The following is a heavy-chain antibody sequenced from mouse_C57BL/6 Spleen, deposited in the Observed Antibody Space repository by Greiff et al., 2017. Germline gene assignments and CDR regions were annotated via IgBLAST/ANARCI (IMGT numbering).Heavy chain of an antibody. J-gene: IGHJ4*01. CDR1: GYTFTSYG. V-gene: IGHV1-81*01. D-gene: IGHD2-3*01. CDR2: IYPRSGNT. CDR3: AREGDDGYYDAMDY. Sequence: QVQLQQSGAELARPGASVKLSCKASGYTFTSYGISWVKQRTGQSLEWIGEIYPRSGNTYYNEKFKGKATLTADKSSSTAYMELRSLTSEDSAVYFCAREGDDGYYDAMDYWGQGTSVTVSS.